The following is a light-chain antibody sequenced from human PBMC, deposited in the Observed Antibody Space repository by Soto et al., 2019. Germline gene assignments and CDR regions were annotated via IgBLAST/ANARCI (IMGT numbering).Light chain of an antibody. Sequence: QSVLTQPPAVSAAPGQKVTISCSGSSSNIGNNYFSWYQHVPGTAPKLLIYDNNERPSGIPDRFSGSKSGTSATLGITGLQTGDEADYHCGTWDSSLSAVVFGGGTKVTVL. V-gene: IGLV1-51*01. CDR1: SSNIGNNY. CDR2: DNN. J-gene: IGLJ3*02. CDR3: GTWDSSLSAVV.